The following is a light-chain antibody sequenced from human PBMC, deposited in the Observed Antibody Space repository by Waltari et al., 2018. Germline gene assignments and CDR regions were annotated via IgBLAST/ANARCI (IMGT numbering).Light chain of an antibody. CDR2: RAS. V-gene: IGKV1-5*03. CDR3: QQYDNYWT. J-gene: IGKJ1*01. Sequence: DIQMTQSPSTLSAPVGDRVTITCRASQSITNWLAWYQQTHGKAPKLLIYRASNLESGVPARFSGSGSGTECTLTISSLQPDDLATYYCQQYDNYWTFGQGTKVEIK. CDR1: QSITNW.